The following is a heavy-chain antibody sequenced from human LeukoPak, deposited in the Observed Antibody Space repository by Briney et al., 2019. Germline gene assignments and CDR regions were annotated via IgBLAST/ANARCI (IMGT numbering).Heavy chain of an antibody. V-gene: IGHV3-21*01. CDR2: ISSSSSYI. D-gene: IGHD3-22*01. J-gene: IGHJ4*02. CDR1: GFTFSSYS. Sequence: GGSLRLSCAASGFTFSSYSMNWVRQAPGKGLEWVSSISSSSSYIYYADSVKGRFTVSRDNAKSSLYLQMNSLRAEDTAVYYCARDGGVEYYDSSNYYDYWGQGTLVTVSS. CDR3: ARDGGVEYYDSSNYYDY.